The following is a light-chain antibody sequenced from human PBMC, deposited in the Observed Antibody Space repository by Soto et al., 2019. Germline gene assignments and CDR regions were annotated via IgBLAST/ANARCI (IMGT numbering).Light chain of an antibody. J-gene: IGKJ1*01. Sequence: TSQVIRNHLDWYTQKPAKAPTPLLYAASSLQSGVPSRVRGSGSGTEFTLTISSLQPEDFATYYCQQCDSTPEPFGQGTRVDI. CDR3: QQCDSTPEP. CDR1: QVIRNH. V-gene: IGKV1-39*01. CDR2: AAS.